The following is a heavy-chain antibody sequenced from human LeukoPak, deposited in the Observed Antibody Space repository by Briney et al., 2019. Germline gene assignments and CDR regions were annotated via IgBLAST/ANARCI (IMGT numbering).Heavy chain of an antibody. CDR2: ISYDGSKI. V-gene: IGHV3-30*03. J-gene: IGHJ4*02. CDR3: AGSYSYYFDY. Sequence: TGGSLRLSCAASGFAFSSYGMHWVRQAPGKGLEWVSIISYDGSKIYYGDSVKGRFTISKDDSENTLYLQMNSLSAEGTAVYYCAGSYSYYFDYWGQGTLVTVSS. D-gene: IGHD3-10*01. CDR1: GFAFSSYG.